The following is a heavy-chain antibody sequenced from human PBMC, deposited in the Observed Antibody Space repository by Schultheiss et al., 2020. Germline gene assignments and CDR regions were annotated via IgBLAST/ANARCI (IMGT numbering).Heavy chain of an antibody. Sequence: GGSLRLSCAASGFIFSSYAMSWVRQAPGKGLEWVANIKQDGSEKYYVDSVKGRFTISRDNAKNSLYLQMNSLRAEDTAVYYCARVAVALSWDYWGQGTLVTVSS. CDR3: ARVAVALSWDY. CDR2: IKQDGSEK. J-gene: IGHJ4*02. CDR1: GFIFSSYA. V-gene: IGHV3-7*03. D-gene: IGHD6-19*01.